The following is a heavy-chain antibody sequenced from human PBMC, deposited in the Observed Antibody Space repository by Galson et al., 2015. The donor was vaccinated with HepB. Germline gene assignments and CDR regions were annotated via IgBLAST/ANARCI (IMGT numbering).Heavy chain of an antibody. Sequence: SLRLSCAASGFTFSSYGMHWVRQAPGKGLEWVAVISYDGSNKYYADSVKGRFTISRDNSKNTLYLQMNSLRAEDTAVYYCAKDSSGYGPLDYWGQGTLVTVSS. D-gene: IGHD6-19*01. J-gene: IGHJ4*02. CDR2: ISYDGSNK. CDR1: GFTFSSYG. V-gene: IGHV3-30*18. CDR3: AKDSSGYGPLDY.